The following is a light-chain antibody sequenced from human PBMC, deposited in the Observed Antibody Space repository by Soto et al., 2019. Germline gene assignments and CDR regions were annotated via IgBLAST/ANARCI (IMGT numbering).Light chain of an antibody. J-gene: IGLJ2*01. V-gene: IGLV2-11*01. CDR2: DVS. CDR3: CSYAGSYPVV. CDR1: SSDVGGYSY. Sequence: QSALTQPRSVSGSPGQSVTISCTGTSSDVGGYSYVSWYQQHPGKAPKLMICDVSKRPSGVPDRFSGSKSGNTASLTISGLQAEDEADYYCCSYAGSYPVVFGGGTKVTVL.